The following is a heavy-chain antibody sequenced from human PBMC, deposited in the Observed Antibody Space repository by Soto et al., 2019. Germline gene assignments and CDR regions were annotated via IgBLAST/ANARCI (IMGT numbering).Heavy chain of an antibody. J-gene: IGHJ5*02. CDR2: ISSSSSYI. D-gene: IGHD4-4*01. Sequence: EVQLVESGGGLVKPGGSLRLSCAAPGFTFSTYSINWVRQAPGKGLDWVSSISSSSSYIYYADSVKGRFTISRDNAKNPLYLQMNSLRAEDTAVYYCAEDPTTVTTNWFDPWGQGTLVTVSS. CDR1: GFTFSTYS. V-gene: IGHV3-21*01. CDR3: AEDPTTVTTNWFDP.